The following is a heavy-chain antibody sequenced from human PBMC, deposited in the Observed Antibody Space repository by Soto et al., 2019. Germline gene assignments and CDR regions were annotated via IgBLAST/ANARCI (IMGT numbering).Heavy chain of an antibody. CDR3: ARDKSPYSSGWHNRHFDY. Sequence: QVQLVESGGGVVQPGRSLRLSCAASGFTFSSYAMHWVRQAPGKGLEWGAVMSYDGSNKYYADSVKGRFTISIDNSKNTLYRQMISLRAEDTAVYYCARDKSPYSSGWHNRHFDYWGQGPLVTVYS. V-gene: IGHV3-30-3*01. CDR1: GFTFSSYA. CDR2: MSYDGSNK. J-gene: IGHJ4*02. D-gene: IGHD6-19*01.